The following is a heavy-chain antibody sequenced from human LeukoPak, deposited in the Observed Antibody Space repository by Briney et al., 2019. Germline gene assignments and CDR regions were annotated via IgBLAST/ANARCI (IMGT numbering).Heavy chain of an antibody. CDR1: GYPFTRYG. CDR3: ATYYCSTTSCYPYFFDY. J-gene: IGHJ4*02. Sequence: GASVKVSCKASGYPFTRYGISWVRQAPGQGVEWMGWINPDNGNTKYAQKFQGRATMTTDTSTSTAHMELRSLRSDDTAVYYCATYYCSTTSCYPYFFDYWGQGTLVTVSS. V-gene: IGHV1-18*01. CDR2: INPDNGNT. D-gene: IGHD2-2*01.